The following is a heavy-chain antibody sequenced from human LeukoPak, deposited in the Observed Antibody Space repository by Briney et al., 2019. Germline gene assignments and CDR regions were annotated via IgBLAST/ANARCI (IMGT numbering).Heavy chain of an antibody. CDR2: IRNKANSYTI. Sequence: GGSLRLSCAASGFIFSDHYMDWVRQAPGKGLEWVGRIRNKANSYTIEYAASVKGRFTISRDDSKNSLYLQMNSLKIEDTAMYYCASSRIYSSSWFLSYWGQGTLVTVSS. V-gene: IGHV3-72*01. CDR1: GFIFSDHY. J-gene: IGHJ4*02. D-gene: IGHD6-13*01. CDR3: ASSRIYSSSWFLSY.